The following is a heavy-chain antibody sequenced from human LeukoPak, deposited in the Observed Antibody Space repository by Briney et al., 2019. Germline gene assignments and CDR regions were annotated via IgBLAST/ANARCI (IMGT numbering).Heavy chain of an antibody. J-gene: IGHJ3*02. CDR3: ARALGDSSGWYVPDAFDI. V-gene: IGHV1-2*02. CDR2: INPNSGGT. D-gene: IGHD6-19*01. CDR1: GYTFTGYY. Sequence: ASVKVSCKASGYTFTGYYMHWVRQAPGQGLEWMGWINPNSGGTNYAQKFQGRVTMTRDTSISTAYMELSRLRSDDTAVYYCARALGDSSGWYVPDAFDIWGQGTMVTVSS.